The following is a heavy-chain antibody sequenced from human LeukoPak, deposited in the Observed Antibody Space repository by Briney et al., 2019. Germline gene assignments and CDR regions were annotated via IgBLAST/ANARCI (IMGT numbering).Heavy chain of an antibody. CDR2: IRYDGSNK. CDR3: AKDSRAVAGAADY. V-gene: IGHV3-30*02. J-gene: IGHJ4*02. CDR1: GFTFSSYG. Sequence: PGGSLRLSCAASGFTFSSYGMHWVRQAPGKGLEWVAFIRYDGSNKYYADSVKGRFTISRDNSKNTLYLQMNSLRAEDTAVYYCAKDSRAVAGAADYWGQGTLVTVSS. D-gene: IGHD6-19*01.